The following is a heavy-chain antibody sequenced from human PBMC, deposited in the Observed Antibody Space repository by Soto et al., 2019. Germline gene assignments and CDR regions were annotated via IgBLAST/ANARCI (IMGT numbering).Heavy chain of an antibody. J-gene: IGHJ5*02. CDR1: GFTFSSYA. Sequence: EVQLLESGGGLVQPGGSLRLSCAASGFTFSSYAMSWVRQAPGKGLEWVSAISGSGGSTYYADSVKGRFTISRDNSKNALYLQMKSLRDEYTGVNYGARCYDFWSGYHQRQVKPNWCDPWGQGTLVTVSS. D-gene: IGHD3-3*01. CDR3: ARCYDFWSGYHQRQVKPNWCDP. CDR2: ISGSGGST. V-gene: IGHV3-23*01.